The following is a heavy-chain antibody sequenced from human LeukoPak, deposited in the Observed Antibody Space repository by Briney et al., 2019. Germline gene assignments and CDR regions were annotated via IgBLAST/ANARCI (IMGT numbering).Heavy chain of an antibody. CDR1: GFTFSSYA. CDR3: ARSQYYDYVWGSHDY. Sequence: PGGSLRLSCAASGFTFSSYAMHWVRQAPGKGLEWVAVISYDGSNKYYADSVKGRFTISRDNSKNTLYLQMNSLRAEDTAVYYCARSQYYDYVWGSHDYWGQGTLVTVSS. J-gene: IGHJ4*02. CDR2: ISYDGSNK. D-gene: IGHD3-16*01. V-gene: IGHV3-30-3*01.